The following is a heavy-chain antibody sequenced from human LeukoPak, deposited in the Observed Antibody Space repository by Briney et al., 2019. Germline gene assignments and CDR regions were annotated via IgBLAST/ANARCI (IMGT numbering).Heavy chain of an antibody. V-gene: IGHV3-66*01. J-gene: IGHJ5*02. D-gene: IGHD6-19*01. CDR1: GFTVSSKY. CDR3: AMYSSAWYAVS. CDR2: IHPGGTI. Sequence: GGSLRLSCAASGFTVSSKYMGWVRQAPGKGLEWVSVIHPGGTIYYADSVKGTFTISRDNSKNTLYLEMNTLRVEDTAVYYCAMYSSAWYAVSWGQGTLVTVSS.